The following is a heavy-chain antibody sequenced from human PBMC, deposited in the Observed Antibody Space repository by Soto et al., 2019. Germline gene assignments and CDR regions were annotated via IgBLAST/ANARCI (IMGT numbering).Heavy chain of an antibody. CDR1: GITFSSYV. D-gene: IGHD3-22*01. V-gene: IGHV3-23*01. CDR3: AKGPVDDSSEYYFYYYGMDV. Sequence: EEQLLESGGGLVQPGTSLRLSCAASGITFSSYVMSWVRQAPGKGLEWVSSISGIGGPGTYYADSVKGRFTISRDNSKNTLYLHMNSLRGEDTAVYYCAKGPVDDSSEYYFYYYGMDVWGQGTTVTVSS. CDR2: ISGIGGPGT. J-gene: IGHJ6*02.